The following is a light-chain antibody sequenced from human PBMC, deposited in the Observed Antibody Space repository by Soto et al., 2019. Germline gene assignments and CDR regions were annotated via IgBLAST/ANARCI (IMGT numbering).Light chain of an antibody. J-gene: IGLJ1*01. CDR3: CSYAGSSTFVYV. CDR2: EVS. Sequence: QSALTQPASVSGSPGQSITISCTGTSSDVGSYNLVSWYQQHPGKAPKLMIYEVSKRPSGVSNRFSGSKSGNTASLTISGLQAEDEADYYCCSYAGSSTFVYVFVTGTKVTVL. V-gene: IGLV2-23*02. CDR1: SSDVGSYNL.